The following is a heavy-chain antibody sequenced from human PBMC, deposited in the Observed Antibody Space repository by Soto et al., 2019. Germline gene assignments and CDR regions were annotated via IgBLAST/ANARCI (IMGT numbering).Heavy chain of an antibody. CDR1: GYTFTSYG. Sequence: ASVKVSCKASGYTFTSYGISWVRQAPGQGLEWMGWINAGNGNTKYSQKFQGRVTITRDTSASTAYMELSSLRSEDTAVYYCARELHYYDSSGPFDFWGQGTLVTVSS. CDR2: INAGNGNT. V-gene: IGHV1-3*01. CDR3: ARELHYYDSSGPFDF. J-gene: IGHJ4*02. D-gene: IGHD3-22*01.